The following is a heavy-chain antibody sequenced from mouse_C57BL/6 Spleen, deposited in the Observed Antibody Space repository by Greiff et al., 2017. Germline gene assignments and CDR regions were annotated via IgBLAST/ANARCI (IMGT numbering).Heavy chain of an antibody. CDR3: ARLDYGSSPSYWYFDV. J-gene: IGHJ1*03. D-gene: IGHD1-1*01. V-gene: IGHV1-72*01. CDR1: GYTFTSYW. Sequence: QVHVKQSGAELVKPGASVKLSCKASGYTFTSYWMHWVKQRPGRGLEWIGRIDPNSGGTKYNEKFKSKATLTVDKPSSTAYMQLSSLTSEDSAVYYCARLDYGSSPSYWYFDVWGTGTTVTVSS. CDR2: IDPNSGGT.